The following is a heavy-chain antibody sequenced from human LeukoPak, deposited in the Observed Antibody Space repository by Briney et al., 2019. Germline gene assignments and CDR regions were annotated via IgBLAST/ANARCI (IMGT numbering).Heavy chain of an antibody. D-gene: IGHD6-13*01. Sequence: SETLSLTCTISDGALSADYWSWIRQPPGKGLEWIGEVYYSGSADYNPSLTSRVTLSVDTSKNKFSLTLTPVTAPDTAMYYFAPTTLSSSSSNSFDYWGRGTLVTVSS. CDR1: DGALSADY. CDR3: APTTLSSSSSNSFDY. J-gene: IGHJ4*02. V-gene: IGHV4-59*03. CDR2: VYYSGSA.